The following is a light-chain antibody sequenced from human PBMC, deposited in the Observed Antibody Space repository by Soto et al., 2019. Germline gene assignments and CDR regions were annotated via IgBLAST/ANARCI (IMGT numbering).Light chain of an antibody. CDR3: QQYNSYST. Sequence: DIQMTQSPSTLSASVGDRGTIACRASQSVSSWLAWYKQRPGKAPKLLIYKASSLQSGVPSRFSGSGSGTEFTLTISSLQPDDFATYYCQQYNSYSTFGQGTKVDIK. CDR2: KAS. V-gene: IGKV1-5*03. CDR1: QSVSSW. J-gene: IGKJ1*01.